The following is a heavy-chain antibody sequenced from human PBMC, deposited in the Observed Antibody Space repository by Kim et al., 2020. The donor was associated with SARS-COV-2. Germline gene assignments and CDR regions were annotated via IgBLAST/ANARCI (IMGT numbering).Heavy chain of an antibody. CDR1: GGSFSGYY. J-gene: IGHJ4*02. Sequence: SETLSLTCAVYGGSFSGYYWSWIRQPPGKGLEWIGEINHSGSTNYNPSLKSRVTISVDTSKNQFSLKLSSVTAADTAVYYCARGRLYYDILTGYKYWGQGTLVTVSS. D-gene: IGHD3-9*01. CDR2: INHSGST. V-gene: IGHV4-34*01. CDR3: ARGRLYYDILTGYKY.